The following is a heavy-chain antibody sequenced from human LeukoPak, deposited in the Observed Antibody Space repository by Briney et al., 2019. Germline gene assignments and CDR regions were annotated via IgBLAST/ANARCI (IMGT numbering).Heavy chain of an antibody. V-gene: IGHV3-30*04. CDR2: ISYDGRDK. Sequence: GGSLRLSCAASGFTFGTYAMHWVRQAPGKGLEWVAVISYDGRDKKYADSVKGRFTISRDNSQNTLYLQMNSLRAEDTAVYYCAKDSGNYAKYYFDYWGQGTLVTVSS. J-gene: IGHJ4*02. CDR1: GFTFGTYA. D-gene: IGHD1-26*01. CDR3: AKDSGNYAKYYFDY.